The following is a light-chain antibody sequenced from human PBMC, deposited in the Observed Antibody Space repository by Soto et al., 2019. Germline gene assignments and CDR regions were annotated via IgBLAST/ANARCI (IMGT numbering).Light chain of an antibody. CDR3: QQSYSTPIT. CDR1: QSISSS. CDR2: AAS. J-gene: IGKJ5*01. Sequence: DIQMTQSPSTLSASVGDRVTITCRASQSISSSLAWYHQKPGKAPKLLIYAASSLQSGVPSRFSGSGSGTDFTLTISSLQPEDFATYYCQQSYSTPITFGQGTRLEIK. V-gene: IGKV1-39*01.